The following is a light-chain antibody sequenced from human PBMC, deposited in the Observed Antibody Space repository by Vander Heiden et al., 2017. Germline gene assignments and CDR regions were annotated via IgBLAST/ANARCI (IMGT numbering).Light chain of an antibody. CDR1: QSIGTW. J-gene: IGKJ1*01. V-gene: IGKV1-5*03. CDR2: KAS. CDR3: QQYNSYSRT. Sequence: DIQMPQSPSPLSASVGDNVIITCRASQSIGTWFAWYQQKPGKAPNLLIYKASSLEGGVPSRFSGSGSGTEFNLTISSLQPDDFATYYCQQYNSYSRTFGQGTKVEIK.